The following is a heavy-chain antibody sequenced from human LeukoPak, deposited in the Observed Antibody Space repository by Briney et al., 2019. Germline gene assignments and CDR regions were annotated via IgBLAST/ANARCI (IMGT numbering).Heavy chain of an antibody. CDR2: IYHSGST. V-gene: IGHV4-38-2*02. CDR1: GYSISSGYY. D-gene: IGHD3-10*01. CDR3: ARDPGSYPDDY. J-gene: IGHJ4*02. Sequence: PSETLSLTCTVSGYSISSGYYWGWIRQPPGKGLEWIGSIYHSGSTYYNPSLKSRVTISVDTSKNQFSLKLSSVTAADTAVYYCARDPGSYPDDYWGQGTLVTVSS.